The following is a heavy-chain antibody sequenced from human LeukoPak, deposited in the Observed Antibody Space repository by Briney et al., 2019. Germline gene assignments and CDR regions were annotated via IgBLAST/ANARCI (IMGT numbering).Heavy chain of an antibody. V-gene: IGHV3-23*01. J-gene: IGHJ4*02. CDR3: AKEVGYSGYDYSDY. Sequence: GGSLRLSCSASGFTFSSCAMSWVRQAPGKGLEWVSAISGSGYSTYYADSVKGRFTISRDNSKNTLYLQMNSLRAEDTAVYYCAKEVGYSGYDYSDYWGQGTLVTASS. CDR2: ISGSGYST. CDR1: GFTFSSCA. D-gene: IGHD5-12*01.